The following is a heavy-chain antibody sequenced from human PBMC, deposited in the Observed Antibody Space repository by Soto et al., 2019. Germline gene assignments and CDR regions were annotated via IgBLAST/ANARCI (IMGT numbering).Heavy chain of an antibody. CDR3: AREGHYCTNGVCRSGWFAP. D-gene: IGHD2-8*01. J-gene: IGHJ5*02. CDR1: GFTFSDYY. Sequence: GGSLRLSCAASGFTFSDYYMSWIRQAPGKGLEWVSYISSSGSTIYYADSVKGRFTISRDNAKNSLYLQMNSLRAEDTAVYYCAREGHYCTNGVCRSGWFAPWGQGTLVTVSS. CDR2: ISSSGSTI. V-gene: IGHV3-11*01.